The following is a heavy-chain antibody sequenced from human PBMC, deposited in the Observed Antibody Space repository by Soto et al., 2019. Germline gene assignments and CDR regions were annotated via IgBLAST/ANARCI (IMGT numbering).Heavy chain of an antibody. CDR2: IIPIFCTA. J-gene: IGHJ4*02. D-gene: IGHD6-19*01. CDR1: GGTFRSYS. CDR3: ARHSYGGGSGWYFDY. V-gene: IGHV1-69*06. Sequence: ASVKVSCKASGGTFRSYSISWVRQAPGQGLEWMGGIIPIFCTANYAQKFHGRVTITADKSTSTAYMELSSLRSEDTAVYYCARHSYGGGSGWYFDYWGQVTLVTFSS.